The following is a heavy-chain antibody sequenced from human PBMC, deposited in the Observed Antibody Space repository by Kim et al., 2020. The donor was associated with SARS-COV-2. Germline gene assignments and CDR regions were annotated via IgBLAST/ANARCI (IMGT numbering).Heavy chain of an antibody. Sequence: SETLSLTCTVSGGSINTYYWSWIRQPPGKGLEWIGYIYYSGSTNYNPSLKSRVTISVDTSKNQFSLKLSSVTAAATAVYYCARLAVAYCSSTSCHGGFDPWGQGTLVTVSS. J-gene: IGHJ5*02. D-gene: IGHD2-2*01. CDR2: IYYSGST. CDR3: ARLAVAYCSSTSCHGGFDP. V-gene: IGHV4-59*01. CDR1: GGSINTYY.